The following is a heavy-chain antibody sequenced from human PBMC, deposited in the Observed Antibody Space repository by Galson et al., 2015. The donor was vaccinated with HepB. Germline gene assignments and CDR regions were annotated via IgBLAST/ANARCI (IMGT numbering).Heavy chain of an antibody. D-gene: IGHD5-12*01. Sequence: SVKVSCKASGCTFTGYYMHWVRQAPGQGLEWMGRIKPNSGATTYAQKFQGRVTLTRDTSISTAYMELRGLRSDDTAVYYCARVDIVPVPNWHFDLWGRGTLVTVSS. CDR1: GCTFTGYY. V-gene: IGHV1-2*06. CDR3: ARVDIVPVPNWHFDL. CDR2: IKPNSGAT. J-gene: IGHJ2*01.